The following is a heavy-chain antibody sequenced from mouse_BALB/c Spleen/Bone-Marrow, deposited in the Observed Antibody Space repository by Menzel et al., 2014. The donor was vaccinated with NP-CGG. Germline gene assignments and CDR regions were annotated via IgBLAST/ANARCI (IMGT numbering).Heavy chain of an antibody. D-gene: IGHD1-1*01. J-gene: IGHJ3*01. Sequence: DVKLQESGGGLVQPGGSLKLSCAASGFDFSRYWMSWVRRAPGKGLEWIGEINPDSSTINYTPSLKDKFIISRDNAKNTLYLQMSKVRSEDTALYYCARLGYYGSYAYWGRGTLVTVSA. CDR3: ARLGYYGSYAY. CDR1: GFDFSRYW. CDR2: INPDSSTI. V-gene: IGHV4-1*02.